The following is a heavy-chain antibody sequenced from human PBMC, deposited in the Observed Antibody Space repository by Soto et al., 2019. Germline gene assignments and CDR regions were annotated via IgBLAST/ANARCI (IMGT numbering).Heavy chain of an antibody. CDR1: GFTVGNNY. J-gene: IGHJ4*02. V-gene: IGHV3-53*01. D-gene: IGHD3-10*01. CDR2: IYSTGTT. Sequence: EVQLVESGGGLIQPGGSLKLSCAASGFTVGNNYMSWVRQAPGKGLEWVSLIYSTGTTKYADSVKGRFTVSRDNAKNTPYLHMNSLRAEDTAVYYFAKDGRGSGSHYNSFGYWGQGTLVTVSS. CDR3: AKDGRGSGSHYNSFGY.